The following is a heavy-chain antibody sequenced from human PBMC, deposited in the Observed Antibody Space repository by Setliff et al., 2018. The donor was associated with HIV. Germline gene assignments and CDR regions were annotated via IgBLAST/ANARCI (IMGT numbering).Heavy chain of an antibody. CDR1: GGSINIFF. CDR3: ARQYYDYVWGTYRSQYYFDN. J-gene: IGHJ4*02. V-gene: IGHV4-39*07. CDR2: IYYSGST. Sequence: SETLSLTCTVSGGSINIFFWGWIRQPPGKGLEWIGSIYYSGSTYYNPSLKSRITISIDTSKNQFSLRLSSVTAADTAVYYCARQYYDYVWGTYRSQYYFDNWGQGTLVTVSS. D-gene: IGHD3-16*02.